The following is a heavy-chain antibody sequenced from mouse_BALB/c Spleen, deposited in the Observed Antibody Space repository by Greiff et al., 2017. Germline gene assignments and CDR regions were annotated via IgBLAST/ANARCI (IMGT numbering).Heavy chain of an antibody. CDR2: IYPGDGDT. Sequence: VQLQQSGPELVKPGASVKISCKASGYAFSSSWMNWVKQRPGQGLEWIGRIYPGDGDTNYNGKFKGKATLTADKSSSTAYMQLSSLTSVDSAVYFCARDGNYEGWFAYWGQGTLVTVSA. J-gene: IGHJ3*01. D-gene: IGHD2-1*01. V-gene: IGHV1-82*01. CDR1: GYAFSSSW. CDR3: ARDGNYEGWFAY.